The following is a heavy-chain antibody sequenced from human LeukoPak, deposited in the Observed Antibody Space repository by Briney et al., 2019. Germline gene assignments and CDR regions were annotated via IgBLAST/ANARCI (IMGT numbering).Heavy chain of an antibody. CDR3: ARVAYSGTYSWFDP. Sequence: SETLSLTCTVSGDSISSTNYYWGWIRQPPGKGLEWIGSIYYSGSTYYNPSLESRVTISVDTSKNQFSLKLSSVTAADTAVYYCARVAYSGTYSWFDPWGQGSLVTVSS. D-gene: IGHD1-26*01. J-gene: IGHJ5*02. V-gene: IGHV4-39*01. CDR2: IYYSGST. CDR1: GDSISSTNYY.